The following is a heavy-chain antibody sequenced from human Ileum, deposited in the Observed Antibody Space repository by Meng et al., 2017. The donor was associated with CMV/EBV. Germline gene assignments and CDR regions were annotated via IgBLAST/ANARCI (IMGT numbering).Heavy chain of an antibody. CDR3: VRSSGWSRFDY. V-gene: IGHV1-2*02. D-gene: IGHD6-19*01. Sequence: QVVQFGAECKKPGASVKVSCTTSGFTCSGYYIHWVRQAPGQGLEWMGWINAKNDGTNYARKFQGRVTMTRETSISTAHMELSGLMSDDTAVYYCVRSSGWSRFDYWGQGTLVTVSS. CDR1: GFTCSGYY. J-gene: IGHJ4*02. CDR2: INAKNDGT.